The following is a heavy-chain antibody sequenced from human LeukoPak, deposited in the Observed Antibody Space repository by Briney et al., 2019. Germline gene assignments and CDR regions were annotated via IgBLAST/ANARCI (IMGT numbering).Heavy chain of an antibody. CDR3: ATSSGFGAFDI. D-gene: IGHD3-22*01. CDR2: FDPEEGET. CDR1: GYTLTELS. J-gene: IGHJ3*02. Sequence: ASVKVSCKVSGYTLTELSMHWVRQAPGKGLEWMGGFDPEEGETICAQKFQGRVTITEDASTDTTYMEVSSLRSEDTAVYYCATSSGFGAFDIWGQGTMVTVSS. V-gene: IGHV1-24*01.